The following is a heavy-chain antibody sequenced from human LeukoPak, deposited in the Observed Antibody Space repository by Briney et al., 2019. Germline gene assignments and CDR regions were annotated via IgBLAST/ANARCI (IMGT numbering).Heavy chain of an antibody. CDR2: ISYDGSNK. CDR1: GFTFSSYG. J-gene: IGHJ4*02. CDR3: AKEGWQWLVPVGYSTYYFDY. V-gene: IGHV3-30*18. Sequence: GGSLRLSCAASGFTFSSYGMHWVRQAPGKGLEWVAVISYDGSNKYYADSVKGRFTISRDNSKNTLYLQMNSLRAEDTAVYYCAKEGWQWLVPVGYSTYYFDYWGQGTLVTVSS. D-gene: IGHD6-19*01.